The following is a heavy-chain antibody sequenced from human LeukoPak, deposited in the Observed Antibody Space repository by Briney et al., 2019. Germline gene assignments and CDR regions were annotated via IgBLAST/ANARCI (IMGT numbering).Heavy chain of an antibody. J-gene: IGHJ4*02. CDR1: GFTLRDFG. V-gene: IGHV3-48*01. Sequence: GGSLRLSCAVSGFTLRDFGMNWVRQAPGKGLQWVSYISSNSRTVDYADSVKGRFTISRDNAKNSLYLQMNTLRAEDTAVYYCARALGDFWSGYIVNWGQGTLVTVSS. D-gene: IGHD3-3*01. CDR2: ISSNSRTV. CDR3: ARALGDFWSGYIVN.